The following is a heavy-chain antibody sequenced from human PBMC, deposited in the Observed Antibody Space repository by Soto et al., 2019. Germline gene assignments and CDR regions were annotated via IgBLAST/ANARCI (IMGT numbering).Heavy chain of an antibody. CDR1: GFTFSSYG. D-gene: IGHD1-26*01. J-gene: IGHJ6*03. V-gene: IGHV3-33*01. Sequence: GGSLRLSCAVSGFTFSSYGMLWVRQAPGKGLEWVAVIWYDGSNKYYADSVKGRFTISRDNSKNTLYLQMNSLRAEDTAVYYCARDHSRNYGYYYYYTDVWGKGTRVTFS. CDR3: ARDHSRNYGYYYYYTDV. CDR2: IWYDGSNK.